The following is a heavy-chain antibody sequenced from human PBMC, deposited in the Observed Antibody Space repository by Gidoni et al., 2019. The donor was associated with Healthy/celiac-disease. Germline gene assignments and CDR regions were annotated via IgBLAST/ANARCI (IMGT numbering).Heavy chain of an antibody. V-gene: IGHV1-2*04. CDR2: INPNSGGT. J-gene: IGHJ6*02. D-gene: IGHD4-17*01. Sequence: QVQLVQSGAEVKKPGASVKVSCKASGYTFTGYYMHWVRQAPGQGLEWMGWINPNSGGTNYAQKFQGWVTMTRDTSISTAYMELSRLRSDDTAVYYCARDRVHYGGNSNYYYGMDVWGQGTTVTVSS. CDR3: ARDRVHYGGNSNYYYGMDV. CDR1: GYTFTGYY.